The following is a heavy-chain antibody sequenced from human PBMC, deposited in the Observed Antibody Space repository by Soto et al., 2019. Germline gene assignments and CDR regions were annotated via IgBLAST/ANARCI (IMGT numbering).Heavy chain of an antibody. J-gene: IGHJ6*02. V-gene: IGHV4-34*01. CDR2: INHSGST. Sequence: AETLSLTCAVYGGSFSGYYWSWIRQPPGKGLEWIGEINHSGSTNYNPSLKSRVTISVDTSKNQFSLKLSSVTAADTAVYYCARGRGDGYNYYYYYGMDVWGQGTTVTVSS. CDR3: ARGRGDGYNYYYYYGMDV. CDR1: GGSFSGYY. D-gene: IGHD5-12*01.